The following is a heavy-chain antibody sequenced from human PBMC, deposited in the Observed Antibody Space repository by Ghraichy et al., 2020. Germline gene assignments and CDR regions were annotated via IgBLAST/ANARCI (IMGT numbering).Heavy chain of an antibody. CDR1: GFTFSSYW. Sequence: GGSLRLSCAASGFTFSSYWMHWVRQAPGKGLVWVSRINSDGSSTSYADSVKGRFTISRDNAKNTLYLQMNSLRAEDTAVYYCARAMLVKGRVGWFDPWGQGTLVTVSS. CDR3: ARAMLVKGRVGWFDP. J-gene: IGHJ5*02. CDR2: INSDGSST. D-gene: IGHD6-13*01. V-gene: IGHV3-74*01.